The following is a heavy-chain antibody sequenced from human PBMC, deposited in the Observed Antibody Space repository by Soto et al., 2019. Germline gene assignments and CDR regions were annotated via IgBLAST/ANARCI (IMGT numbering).Heavy chain of an antibody. CDR1: GGSISSYY. CDR2: IYHSGST. V-gene: IGHV4-59*08. CDR3: ASFERSGLYGGFDY. D-gene: IGHD6-19*01. Sequence: SETLSLTCTVSGGSISSYYWSWIRQPPGKGLEWIGYIYHSGSTNYNPSLKSRVTISVDTSKSQFSLRLSSVIAADTAVYYCASFERSGLYGGFDYWGQGTLVTVSS. J-gene: IGHJ4*02.